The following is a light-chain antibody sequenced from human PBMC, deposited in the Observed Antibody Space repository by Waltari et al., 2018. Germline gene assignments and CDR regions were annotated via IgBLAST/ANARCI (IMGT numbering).Light chain of an antibody. CDR2: GAS. CDR1: QSVSND. Sequence: EIVMTQSPATLSVSPGERATLSCRASQSVSNDLAWYQQKPGQPPRLLSYGASLRATDVPARFSGSGSGTEFTLTISGLQSEDFAVYYCQQYHNWPPLTFGGGTKVEIK. J-gene: IGKJ4*02. V-gene: IGKV3-15*01. CDR3: QQYHNWPPLT.